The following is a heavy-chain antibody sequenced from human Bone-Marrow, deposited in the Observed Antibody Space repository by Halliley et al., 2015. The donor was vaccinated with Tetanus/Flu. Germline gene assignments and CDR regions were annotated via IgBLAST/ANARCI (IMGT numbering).Heavy chain of an antibody. Sequence: GTTNHNPSLKSRVPPSLAPSKGQFYLKLSSVTAADTAVYYCARSAVITVYRYGMDVWGQGITVTVSS. CDR3: ARSAVITVYRYGMDV. CDR2: GTT. J-gene: IGHJ6*02. V-gene: IGHV4-59*01. D-gene: IGHD1-20*01.